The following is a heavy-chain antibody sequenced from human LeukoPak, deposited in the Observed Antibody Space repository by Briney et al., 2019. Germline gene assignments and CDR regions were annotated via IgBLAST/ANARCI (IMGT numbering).Heavy chain of an antibody. V-gene: IGHV3-48*03. D-gene: IGHD6-13*01. CDR2: IRSTGTTM. Sequence: PGGSLRLSCEASGFTFSRYEMNWVRQAPGKGLEWVSSIRSTGTTMYNEDSVKGRFIISRDNAKNSLYLQMNSLRVEDTAVYYCAKDPPEYSSSWLIFDYWGQGTLVTVSS. CDR1: GFTFSRYE. J-gene: IGHJ4*02. CDR3: AKDPPEYSSSWLIFDY.